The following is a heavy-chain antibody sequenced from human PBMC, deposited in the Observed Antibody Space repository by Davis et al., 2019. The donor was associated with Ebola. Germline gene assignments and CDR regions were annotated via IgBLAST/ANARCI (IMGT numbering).Heavy chain of an antibody. CDR1: GGSFSGYY. Sequence: SETLSLTCAVYGGSFSGYYWSWIRQSPGKGLQWIGEINDSGSTNYNPSLRSRVAISVDSSKNQFSLEINSVTAADTATYYCARTTKTNIEDSGLGYNSFDSWGQGVLVSVSS. V-gene: IGHV4-34*01. CDR2: INDSGST. J-gene: IGHJ5*01. CDR3: ARTTKTNIEDSGLGYNSFDS. D-gene: IGHD4-17*01.